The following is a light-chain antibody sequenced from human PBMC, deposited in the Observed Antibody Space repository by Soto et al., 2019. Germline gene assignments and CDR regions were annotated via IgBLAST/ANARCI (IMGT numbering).Light chain of an antibody. CDR1: QSVSSY. CDR2: DAS. Sequence: EIVLTQSPATLSLSPGERATLSCRASQSVSSYLAWYQQKPGQAPRLLIYDASNRATGIPGRFSGSGSGTDFTLTISSLEPEDFAIYYWQQRSNWPITFGQGTRLEIK. J-gene: IGKJ5*01. V-gene: IGKV3-11*01. CDR3: QQRSNWPIT.